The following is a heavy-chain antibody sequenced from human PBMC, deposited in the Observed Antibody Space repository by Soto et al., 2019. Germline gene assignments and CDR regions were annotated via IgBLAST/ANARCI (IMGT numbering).Heavy chain of an antibody. CDR3: ARERTPRTGFDY. V-gene: IGHV4-59*01. J-gene: IGHJ4*02. CDR1: GGSITGYY. Sequence: SETLSLTCPVSGGSITGYYWNWIRQPPGKGLEWIGCIYFTGAANYNPSLKSRVTMSVDTSKNQFSLKLTSLTAADTAVYYCARERTPRTGFDYWGQGTLVTVS. CDR2: IYFTGAA.